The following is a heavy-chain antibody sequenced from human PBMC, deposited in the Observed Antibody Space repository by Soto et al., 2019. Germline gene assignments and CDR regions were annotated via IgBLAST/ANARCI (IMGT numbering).Heavy chain of an antibody. V-gene: IGHV1-18*01. CDR2: IATYNSNR. CDR3: ARVLRGVVNWFDP. CDR1: GDTFTNFG. D-gene: IGHD3-10*01. Sequence: HLVQSGPEVKKPGASITVSCKTSGDTFTNFGLSWVRQAPVQGLEWMGWIATYNSNRNYVQKFQDRLTLTTDTSTSTAYMELKSLGYDDTAVYYCARVLRGVVNWFDPWGQGTLVTVSS. J-gene: IGHJ5*02.